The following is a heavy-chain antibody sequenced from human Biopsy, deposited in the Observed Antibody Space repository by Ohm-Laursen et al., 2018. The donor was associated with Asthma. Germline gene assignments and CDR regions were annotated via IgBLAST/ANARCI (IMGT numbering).Heavy chain of an antibody. J-gene: IGHJ6*02. CDR2: ISVYNGNT. CDR1: GYTFNSAG. Sequence: SVKVSCKTSGYTFNSAGITWVRQAPGQGLEWMGWISVYNGNTKVAQKLQDRVTMITDTSTSTAYMELRSLRSDDTAVYFCARAVDYPHCYGIDVWGQGTTVTVS. V-gene: IGHV1-18*01. D-gene: IGHD3-16*01. CDR3: ARAVDYPHCYGIDV.